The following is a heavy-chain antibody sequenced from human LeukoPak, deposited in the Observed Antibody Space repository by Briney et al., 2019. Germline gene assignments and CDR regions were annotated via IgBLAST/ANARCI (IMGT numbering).Heavy chain of an antibody. D-gene: IGHD3-9*01. J-gene: IGHJ4*02. CDR1: GYTFTGHY. CDR2: INPNSGGT. V-gene: IGHV1-2*02. Sequence: GASVKVSCKASGYTFTGHYMHWVRQAPGQGLEWMGWINPNSGGTNYAQKFQGRVTMTRDTSISTAYMELSRLRSDDTAVYYCARSSPTYDILTGYYKRAPPDYWGQGTLVTVSS. CDR3: ARSSPTYDILTGYYKRAPPDY.